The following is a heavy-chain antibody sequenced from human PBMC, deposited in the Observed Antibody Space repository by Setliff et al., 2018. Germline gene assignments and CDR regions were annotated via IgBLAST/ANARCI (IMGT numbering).Heavy chain of an antibody. CDR1: GFTFYTYS. V-gene: IGHV3-48*01. CDR3: AKDGPPGTSDYYYGMDV. J-gene: IGHJ6*02. D-gene: IGHD6-13*01. CDR2: ISSRSIV. Sequence: PGESLKLSCATSGFTFYTYSMNWVRQAPGKGLEWISYISSRSIVYYADSVEGRFTISRDNAKNSLHLQMSSLRAEDTAVYYCAKDGPPGTSDYYYGMDVWGQGTTVTVSS.